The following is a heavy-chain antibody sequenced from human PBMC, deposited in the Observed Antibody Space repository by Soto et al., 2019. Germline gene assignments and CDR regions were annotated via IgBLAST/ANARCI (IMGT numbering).Heavy chain of an antibody. V-gene: IGHV3-73*01. CDR3: TRDLVQHRSSYHQSEQKAGFDP. Sequence: GGSLRLSCAASGFTFSGSAMHWVRQASGKGLEWVGRIRSKANSYATAYAASVKGRFTISRDDSKNTAYLQMNSLKTEDTAVYYCTRDLVQHRSSYHQSEQKAGFDPWGQGTLVTVSS. CDR2: IRSKANSYAT. D-gene: IGHD6-13*01. J-gene: IGHJ5*02. CDR1: GFTFSGSA.